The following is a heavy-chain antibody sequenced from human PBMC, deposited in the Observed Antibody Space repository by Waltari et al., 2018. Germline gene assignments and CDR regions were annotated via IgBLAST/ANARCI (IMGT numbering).Heavy chain of an antibody. CDR2: IGGSGGST. D-gene: IGHD3-10*01. V-gene: IGHV3-23*01. CDR3: AKFRGQTYLTYYMDV. CDR1: GFPFSTYA. Sequence: EVQLLESGGGLVQPGGSLRLPCAASGFPFSTYAMGWVRQAPGKGLEWVSTIGGSGGSTFYAGSVKGRFTISRDNSKNTLYLQMSSLRAEDTAIYYCAKFRGQTYLTYYMDVWGTGTTVTISS. J-gene: IGHJ6*03.